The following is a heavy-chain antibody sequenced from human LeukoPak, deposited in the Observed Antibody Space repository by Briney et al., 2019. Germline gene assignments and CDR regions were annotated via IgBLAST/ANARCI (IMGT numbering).Heavy chain of an antibody. CDR2: IKQDGSEK. CDR3: AKDGRMWLRLDYYYYVDV. J-gene: IGHJ6*03. CDR1: GFTFSSYW. V-gene: IGHV3-7*03. Sequence: PGGSLRLSCAASGFTFSSYWMSWVRQAPGKGLEWVANIKQDGSEKYYVDSVKGRFTISRDNAKNSLYLQMNSLRAEDTAVYYCAKDGRMWLRLDYYYYVDVWGKGTTVTISS. D-gene: IGHD5-12*01.